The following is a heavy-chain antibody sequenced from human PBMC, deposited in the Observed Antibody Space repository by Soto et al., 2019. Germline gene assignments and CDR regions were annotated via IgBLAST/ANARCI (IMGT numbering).Heavy chain of an antibody. V-gene: IGHV1-69*13. D-gene: IGHD3-9*01. CDR2: IIPIFGTA. J-gene: IGHJ6*02. Sequence: ASVKVSRKASGGTFSRYAISWGRPAPGQGLEWMGGIIPIFGTANYAQKFQGRVTITADESTSTAYLKLSSVTAADTAVYYCAKLDKLRYFDWLGYYYHSMNVWGQGTTVTVSS. CDR1: GGTFSRYA. CDR3: AKLDKLRYFDWLGYYYHSMNV.